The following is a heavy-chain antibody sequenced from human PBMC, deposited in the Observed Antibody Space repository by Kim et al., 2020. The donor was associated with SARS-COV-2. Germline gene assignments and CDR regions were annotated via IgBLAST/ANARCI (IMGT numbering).Heavy chain of an antibody. CDR3: ARLRGTFEHIVVVTALHFDY. CDR1: GGSISSGGYY. D-gene: IGHD2-21*02. CDR2: IYYSGST. Sequence: SETLSLTCTVSGGSISSGGYYWSWIRQHPGKGLEWIGYIYYSGSTYYNPSLKSRVTISVDTSKNQFSLKLSSVTAADTAVYYCARLRGTFEHIVVVTALHFDYWGQGTLVTVSS. J-gene: IGHJ4*02. V-gene: IGHV4-31*03.